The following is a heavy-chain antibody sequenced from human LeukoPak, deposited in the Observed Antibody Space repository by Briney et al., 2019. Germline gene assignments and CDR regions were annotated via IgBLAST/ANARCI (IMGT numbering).Heavy chain of an antibody. CDR2: TFAGYSYT. CDR1: GYNFTPYW. CDR3: ARLLWFGELSPGAFDI. V-gene: IGHV5-51*01. J-gene: IGHJ3*02. D-gene: IGHD3-10*01. Sequence: GESLKISCQSSGYNFTPYWIVWVRQMPGKGLEWMGITFAGYSYTIYSPSFQGQVTISADKSISTAYLQWSSLKASDTAMYYCARLLWFGELSPGAFDIWGQGTMVTVSS.